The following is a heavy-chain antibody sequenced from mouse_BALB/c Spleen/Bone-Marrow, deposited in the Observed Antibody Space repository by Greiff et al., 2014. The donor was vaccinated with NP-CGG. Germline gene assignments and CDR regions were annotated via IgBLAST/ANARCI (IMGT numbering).Heavy chain of an antibody. D-gene: IGHD1-2*01. CDR1: GLSLTNYG. Sequence: VHLVESGPGLVAPSQSLSITCTVSGLSLTNYGVHWVRQPPGKGLEWLGVIWADGSTNYNSALMSRLSISNDNSKSQVFFKMNSLQTDDTAMYYCARITTATGAMDYWGQGTSVTVSS. V-gene: IGHV2-9*02. CDR2: IWADGST. J-gene: IGHJ4*01. CDR3: ARITTATGAMDY.